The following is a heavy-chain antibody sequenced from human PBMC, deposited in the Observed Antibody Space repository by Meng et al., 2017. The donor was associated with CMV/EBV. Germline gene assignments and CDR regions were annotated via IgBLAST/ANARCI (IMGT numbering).Heavy chain of an antibody. CDR1: SGGS. V-gene: IGHV2-5*01. J-gene: IGHJ5*02. CDR2: IYWNDDK. Sequence: SGGSVGWISQPPKKAQEWLAIIYWNDDKSYRQSLKSRLTITKDNSKNQVVLTMTNMDPVDTATYYCAHLHTYYDFWSGYYTGWFDPWGQGTLVTVSS. CDR3: AHLHTYYDFWSGYYTGWFDP. D-gene: IGHD3-3*01.